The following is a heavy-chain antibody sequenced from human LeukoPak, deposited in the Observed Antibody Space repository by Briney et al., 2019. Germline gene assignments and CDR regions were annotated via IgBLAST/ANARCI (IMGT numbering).Heavy chain of an antibody. CDR2: ITGNGVNT. J-gene: IGHJ3*02. CDR1: GFTFNIYA. Sequence: GGSLRLSCAASGFTFNIYAMTWVRQAPGKGLELVSLITGNGVNTYDADAVKGRFTISRDNSKNTLYLQMNSLRAEDTAVYYCAKVATKGDAFDIWGQGTMVTVSS. V-gene: IGHV3-23*01. CDR3: AKVATKGDAFDI. D-gene: IGHD2-8*01.